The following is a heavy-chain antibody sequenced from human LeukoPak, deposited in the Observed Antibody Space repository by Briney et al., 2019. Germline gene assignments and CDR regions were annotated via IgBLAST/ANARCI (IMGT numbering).Heavy chain of an antibody. CDR1: GGTFSSYA. CDR3: ARNTKYSSSWHYYYYMDV. Sequence: SVKVSCKASGGTFSSYAISWVRQAPGQGLEWMGGIIPIFGTANYAQKFQGRVTITADESTSTAYMELSSLRSEDTAVYYCARNTKYSSSWHYYYYMDVWGKGTTVTVPS. CDR2: IIPIFGTA. V-gene: IGHV1-69*01. D-gene: IGHD6-13*01. J-gene: IGHJ6*03.